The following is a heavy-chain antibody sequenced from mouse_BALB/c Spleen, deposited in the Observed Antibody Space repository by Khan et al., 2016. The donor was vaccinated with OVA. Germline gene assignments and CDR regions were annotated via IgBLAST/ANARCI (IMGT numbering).Heavy chain of an antibody. V-gene: IGHV3-2*02. Sequence: EVKLQESGPGLVKPSQSLSLTCTVTGYSITSGYAWNWIRQFPGNKLEWMGYISYSGGTSYNPSLKSRISITRDPSKNQFFLQLNSVTTEDTATYYCARGNYYGYYFDYWGQGTPLIVSS. CDR1: GYSITSGYA. D-gene: IGHD1-1*01. J-gene: IGHJ2*01. CDR2: ISYSGGT. CDR3: ARGNYYGYYFDY.